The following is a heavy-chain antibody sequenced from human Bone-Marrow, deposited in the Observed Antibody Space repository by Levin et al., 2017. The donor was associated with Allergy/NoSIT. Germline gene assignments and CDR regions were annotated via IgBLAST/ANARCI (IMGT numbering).Heavy chain of an antibody. CDR2: ISWNSGSI. V-gene: IGHV3-9*01. J-gene: IGHJ4*02. CDR3: AKGGDYEILTGVVV. CDR1: GFTFDDYA. D-gene: IGHD3-9*01. Sequence: SLKISCAASGFTFDDYAMHWVRQAPGKGLEWVSGISWNSGSIGYADSVKGRFTISRDNAKNSLYLQMNSLRAEDTALYYCAKGGDYEILTGVVVWGQGTLVTVSS.